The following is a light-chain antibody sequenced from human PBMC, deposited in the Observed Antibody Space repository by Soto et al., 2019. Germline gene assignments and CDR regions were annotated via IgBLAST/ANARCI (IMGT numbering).Light chain of an antibody. CDR2: VAS. Sequence: DIQMTQSPSSLSASVGDRVTITCQASQGIRNALGWYQQTPGKAPKRLIYVASNLQSGVPSRFSGSGSGTEFTLTISSLQPEDSATYYCLQHDTFPLTFGGGTKVDIK. V-gene: IGKV1-17*01. CDR3: LQHDTFPLT. J-gene: IGKJ4*01. CDR1: QGIRNA.